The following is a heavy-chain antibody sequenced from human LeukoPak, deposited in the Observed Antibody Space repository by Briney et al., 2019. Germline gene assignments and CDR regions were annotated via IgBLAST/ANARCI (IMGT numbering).Heavy chain of an antibody. Sequence: SGGSLRLSCAASGFTVSTNYMSWVRQAPGKGLEWVSFIYSGGGTYYADSVKGRFTISRDNSRNTLSLQMNSLRVDDTAVYYCARGFRSVTTWGYFDYWGQGALVTVSS. D-gene: IGHD4-17*01. CDR3: ARGFRSVTTWGYFDY. CDR2: IYSGGGT. V-gene: IGHV3-66*01. CDR1: GFTVSTNY. J-gene: IGHJ4*02.